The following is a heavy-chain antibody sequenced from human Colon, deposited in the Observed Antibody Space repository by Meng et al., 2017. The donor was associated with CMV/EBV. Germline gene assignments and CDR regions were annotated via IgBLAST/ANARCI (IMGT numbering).Heavy chain of an antibody. CDR1: GGSINSGDYY. D-gene: IGHD2-2*01. J-gene: IGHJ4*02. CDR2: IHHSGNT. V-gene: IGHV4-30-4*08. CDR3: ARENSTSTGGFDF. Sequence: SGTLSLTCTVSGGSINSGDYYWAWSRQAPGKGLEWIGYIHHSGNTFYNPSRKSRVTIAVDMPNKHFSLNLRSVTAADTAVYSCARENSTSTGGFDFWGQGTLVTVSS.